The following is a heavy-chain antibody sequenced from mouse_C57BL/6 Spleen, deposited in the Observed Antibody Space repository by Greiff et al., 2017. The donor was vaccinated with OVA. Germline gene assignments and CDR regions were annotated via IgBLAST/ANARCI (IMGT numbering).Heavy chain of an antibody. CDR3: ESVRDGSLDN. J-gene: IGHJ2*01. Sequence: QVQLQQSGAELARPGASVKMSCKASGYTFTSYTMHWAKQRPGQGLEWIGYINPSSGYTKYNQKFKDKATLTADKSSSTAYMQLTSLTSEDSADYYCESVRDGSLDNWGQGTTLTVAT. D-gene: IGHD1-1*01. CDR2: INPSSGYT. CDR1: GYTFTSYT. V-gene: IGHV1-4*01.